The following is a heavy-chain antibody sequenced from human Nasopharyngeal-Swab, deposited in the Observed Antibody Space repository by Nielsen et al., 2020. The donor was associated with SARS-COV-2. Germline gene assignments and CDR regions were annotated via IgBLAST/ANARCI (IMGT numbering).Heavy chain of an antibody. V-gene: IGHV2-26*01. J-gene: IGHJ6*02. CDR3: ARIKRYSSPSGADYYYGMDV. D-gene: IGHD6-6*01. CDR2: IFSNDEK. Sequence: WIRQPPGKALEWLSHIFSNDEKSYSTSLKSRLTISKDTSKSQVVLTMTNMDPVDTATYYCARIKRYSSPSGADYYYGMDVWGQGTTVTVSS.